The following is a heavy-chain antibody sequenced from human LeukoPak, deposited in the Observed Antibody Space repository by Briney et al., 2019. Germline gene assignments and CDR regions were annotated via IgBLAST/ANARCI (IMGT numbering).Heavy chain of an antibody. CDR1: GRSISSSY. V-gene: IGHV4-59*12. CDR2: IYYSGST. CDR3: ARADYYGSSAYPY. J-gene: IGHJ4*02. Sequence: SETLSLTCTVSGRSISSSYWSWIRQPPGKGLEWIGYIYYSGSTNYNPSLKSRVTISVDTPKNQFSLKLTSVTAADTAVYYCARADYYGSSAYPYWGQGTLVTVSS. D-gene: IGHD3-22*01.